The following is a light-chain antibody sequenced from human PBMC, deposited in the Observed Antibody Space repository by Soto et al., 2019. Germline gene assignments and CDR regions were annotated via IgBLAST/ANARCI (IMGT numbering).Light chain of an antibody. J-gene: IGKJ1*01. CDR2: KAS. Sequence: DIQMTQSPSTLSVSVGDRVTITCRASQTISSWLAWYQQKPGKAPKLLIYKASTLKSGVPSRFSGSGSGTEFTLTISSVQPDDVATYYCKHYNSYSQAFGQGTKVELK. CDR3: KHYNSYSQA. V-gene: IGKV1-5*03. CDR1: QTISSW.